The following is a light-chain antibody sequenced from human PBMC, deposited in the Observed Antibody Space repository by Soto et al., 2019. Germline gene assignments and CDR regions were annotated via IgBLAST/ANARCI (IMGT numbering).Light chain of an antibody. CDR2: GNN. CDR1: SSNIGAGYD. J-gene: IGLJ1*01. V-gene: IGLV1-40*01. Sequence: QSVLTQPPSVSGAPGQRVTTSCTGSSSNIGAGYDVHWYHQLPGTAPKLLIYGNNNRPSGVPDRFSGSKSGTSASLAITGLQPDDEADYYCQSFDSSLSGCVFGTGTKVTVL. CDR3: QSFDSSLSGCV.